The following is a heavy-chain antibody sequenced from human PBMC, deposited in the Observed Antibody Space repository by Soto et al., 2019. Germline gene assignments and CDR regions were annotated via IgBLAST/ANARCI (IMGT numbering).Heavy chain of an antibody. Sequence: QVQLVQSGAEVKKPGASVKVSCKASGYTFTSYAMHWVRQAPGQRLEWMGWINAGNGNTKYSQKLQGRVTMTTDTSTSTAYMELRSLRSDDTAVYYCARATNDYWGQGTLVTVSS. CDR2: INAGNGNT. V-gene: IGHV1-3*01. J-gene: IGHJ4*02. D-gene: IGHD1-26*01. CDR1: GYTFTSYA. CDR3: ARATNDY.